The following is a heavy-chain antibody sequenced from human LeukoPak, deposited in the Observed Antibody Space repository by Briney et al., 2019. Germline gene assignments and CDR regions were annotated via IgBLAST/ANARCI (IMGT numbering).Heavy chain of an antibody. CDR3: KQKTAYDILTGYSHFDC. CDR2: IRGRGTST. J-gene: IGHJ4*02. V-gene: IGHV3-23*01. CDR1: GYISSSYA. D-gene: IGHD3-9*01. Sequence: VSSPRLSCAASGYISSSYAMTWLHQTPAKRLQRSPGIRGRGTSTYYADSVKGRFTVSRDNSKNTLYLLMNSLRAEDTAVFFFKQKTAYDILTGYSHFDCWGQGTLVTVSS.